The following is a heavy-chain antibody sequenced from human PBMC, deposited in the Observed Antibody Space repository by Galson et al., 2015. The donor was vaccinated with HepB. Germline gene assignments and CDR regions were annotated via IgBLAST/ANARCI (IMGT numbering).Heavy chain of an antibody. D-gene: IGHD6-19*01. J-gene: IGHJ3*02. CDR3: ARVLSAAVAPPGDDAFDI. CDR1: GFTVSSNY. CDR2: IYSGGST. Sequence: SLRLSCAASGFTVSSNYMSWVRQAPGKGLEWVSVIYSGGSTYYADSVKGRFTISRDNSKNTLYLQMNSLRAEDTAVYYCARVLSAAVAPPGDDAFDIWGQGTMVTVSS. V-gene: IGHV3-53*01.